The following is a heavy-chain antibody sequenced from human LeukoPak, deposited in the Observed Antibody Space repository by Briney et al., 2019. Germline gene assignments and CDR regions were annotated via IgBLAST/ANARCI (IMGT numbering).Heavy chain of an antibody. J-gene: IGHJ2*01. CDR1: GYTFTGYY. CDR3: ARDILVEEQQLAPTPYWYFDL. D-gene: IGHD6-13*01. V-gene: IGHV1-2*02. CDR2: INPNSGGT. Sequence: GASVKVSCKASGYTFTGYYMHWVRQAPGQGLEWMGWINPNSGGTNYAQKFQGRVTMTRDTSISTAYMELSRLRSDDTAVYYCARDILVEEQQLAPTPYWYFDLWGRGTLVTVSS.